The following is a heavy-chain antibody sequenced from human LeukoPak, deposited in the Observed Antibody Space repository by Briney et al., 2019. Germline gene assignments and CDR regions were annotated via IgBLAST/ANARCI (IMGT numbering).Heavy chain of an antibody. CDR2: INHSGST. CDR3: ARGRGSGSYYSDY. Sequence: SETLSLTCAVYGGSFSGYYWSWIRQPPGKGLEWIGEINHSGSTNYNPSLKSRVTISVDTSKNQFSLKLSSVTAADTAVYYCARGRGSGSYYSDYWGQGTLVTVSS. CDR1: GGSFSGYY. V-gene: IGHV4-34*01. J-gene: IGHJ4*02. D-gene: IGHD3-10*01.